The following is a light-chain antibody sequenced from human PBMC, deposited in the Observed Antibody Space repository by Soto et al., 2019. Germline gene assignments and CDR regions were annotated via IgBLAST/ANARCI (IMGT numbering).Light chain of an antibody. CDR2: DVS. CDR3: SSYTTSNTRQIV. Sequence: ALTQPASVSGSPGQSITISCTXTSSDVGGYNYVSWYQHHPGKAPKLIIYDVSNRPSGVSIRFSGSKSDNTASLTISGLQPEDEADYHCSSYTTSNTRQIVFGTGTKVTVL. J-gene: IGLJ1*01. V-gene: IGLV2-14*03. CDR1: SSDVGGYNY.